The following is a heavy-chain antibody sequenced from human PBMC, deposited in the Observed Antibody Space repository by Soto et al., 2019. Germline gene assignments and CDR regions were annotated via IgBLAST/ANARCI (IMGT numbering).Heavy chain of an antibody. CDR1: GGSISSGGHY. D-gene: IGHD3-3*01. CDR2: IHDSGST. J-gene: IGHJ4*02. Sequence: QVQLQESGPGLVKPSETLSLTCTVSGGSISSGGHYWNWIRQYPGKGLEWIGYIHDSGSTYYNPSLKSRVIISLDSSKNLFSLKLTSVTAADTAVYYCASESQNLYYNFGSGYYNFWGQGTLVTVSS. CDR3: ASESQNLYYNFGSGYYNF. V-gene: IGHV4-31*03.